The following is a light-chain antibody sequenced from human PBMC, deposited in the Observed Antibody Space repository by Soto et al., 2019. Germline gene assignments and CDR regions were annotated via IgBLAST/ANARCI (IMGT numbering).Light chain of an antibody. CDR2: KAS. CDR1: QSIDTW. J-gene: IGKJ2*01. V-gene: IGKV1-5*03. CDR3: QHYDSFSAT. Sequence: DIQMTQSPSTLSSSVGDRVTITCRTSQSIDTWLAWYQQKPGKAPNLLIYKASFLQGEVPSRFSGSGSGTDYTLTISSLQPDDFAIYYFQHYDSFSATFGPGTKLEVK.